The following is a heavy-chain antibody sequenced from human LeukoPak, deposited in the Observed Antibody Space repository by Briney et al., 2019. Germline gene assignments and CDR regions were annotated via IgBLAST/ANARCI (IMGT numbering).Heavy chain of an antibody. Sequence: ASVKVSCKASGYTFTGYYMHWVRQAPGQGLEWMGWINPNSGGTNYAQKFQGRVTMTRDTSISTAYMELSRLRSDDTAVYYCARERGYYYNWFDPWGQGTLVTVSS. CDR1: GYTFTGYY. D-gene: IGHD3-22*01. CDR3: ARERGYYYNWFDP. J-gene: IGHJ5*02. CDR2: INPNSGGT. V-gene: IGHV1-2*02.